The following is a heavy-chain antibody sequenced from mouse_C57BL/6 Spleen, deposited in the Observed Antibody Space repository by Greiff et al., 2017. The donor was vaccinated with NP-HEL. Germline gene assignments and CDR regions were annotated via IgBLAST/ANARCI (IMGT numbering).Heavy chain of an antibody. Sequence: EVQRVESGGGLVKPGGSLKLSCAASGFTFSSYAMSWVRQTPEKRLEWVATISDGGSYTYYPDNVKGRFTISRDNAKNNLYLQMSHLKSEDTAMYYCARDHGNYGWYFDVWGTGTTVTVSS. CDR1: GFTFSSYA. V-gene: IGHV5-4*01. J-gene: IGHJ1*03. CDR2: ISDGGSYT. D-gene: IGHD2-1*01. CDR3: ARDHGNYGWYFDV.